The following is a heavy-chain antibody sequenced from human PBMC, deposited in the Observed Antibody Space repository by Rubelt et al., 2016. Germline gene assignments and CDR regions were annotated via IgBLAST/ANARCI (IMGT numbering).Heavy chain of an antibody. D-gene: IGHD3-22*01. V-gene: IGHV1-46*01. CDR1: GYTFTSYY. CDR2: INPSGGST. CDR3: AKSVVMTYYVDY. J-gene: IGHJ4*02. Sequence: QVQLVQSGAEVKKPGASVKVSCKASGYTFTSYYMHWVRQAPGQGLEWMGIINPSGGSTSYAQKFQGRVTMTSDTSTSTVYMELSSLRSEDTAVYYCAKSVVMTYYVDYWGQGTLVTVSS.